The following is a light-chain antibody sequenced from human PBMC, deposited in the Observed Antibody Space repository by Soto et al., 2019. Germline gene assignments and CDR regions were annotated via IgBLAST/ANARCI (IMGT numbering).Light chain of an antibody. CDR2: AAS. CDR3: QQYNHGPLS. V-gene: IGKV3-15*01. Sequence: TVMTQSPATLSVSPGERATLSCRASQVLGTNLAWYQQRPGQAPRLLIYAASTRATGVPARFSGSGSETEFTLTITTLQSEDFAVYYCQQYNHGPLSFGVGTKVEIK. J-gene: IGKJ4*01. CDR1: QVLGTN.